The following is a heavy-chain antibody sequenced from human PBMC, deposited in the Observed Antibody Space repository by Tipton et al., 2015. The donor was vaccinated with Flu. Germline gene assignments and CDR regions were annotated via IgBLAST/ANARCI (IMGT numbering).Heavy chain of an antibody. V-gene: IGHV3-48*03. CDR1: GFTFNSYE. Sequence: AASGFTFNSYEMNWVRQAPGKGLEWVSHISSSGSTIYYADSVKGRFTISRDNAKNSLYLQMNSLRAEDTAVYYCARRYCSSTSCLLDYWGQGTLVTVSS. CDR2: ISSSGSTI. J-gene: IGHJ4*02. D-gene: IGHD2-2*01. CDR3: ARRYCSSTSCLLDY.